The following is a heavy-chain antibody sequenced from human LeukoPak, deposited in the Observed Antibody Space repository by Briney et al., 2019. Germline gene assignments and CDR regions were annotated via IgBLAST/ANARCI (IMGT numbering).Heavy chain of an antibody. CDR3: ATHRGYSYGTTEDFDY. CDR1: GFTFSHYW. V-gene: IGHV3-7*01. D-gene: IGHD5-18*01. J-gene: IGHJ4*02. CDR2: IKQDGSEK. Sequence: GGSLRLSCAASGFTFSHYWMSWVRQAPGKGLEWVANIKQDGSEKYYVDSVKGRFTISRDNAKNSLYLQMNSLRAEDTALYYCATHRGYSYGTTEDFDYWGQGTLVTVSS.